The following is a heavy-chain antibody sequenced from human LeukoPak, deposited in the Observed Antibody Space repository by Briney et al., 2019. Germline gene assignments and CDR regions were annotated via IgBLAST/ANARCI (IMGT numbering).Heavy chain of an antibody. CDR2: ISYDGSNK. V-gene: IGHV3-30*18. Sequence: GGSLRLSCAASGFTFSSYGMHWVRQAPGKGLEWVAVISYDGSNKYYADSVKGRFTISRNNSKNTLYLQMNSLRAEDTAVYYCAKDLGDGSGPDYWGQGTPVTVSS. CDR3: AKDLGDGSGPDY. CDR1: GFTFSSYG. J-gene: IGHJ4*02. D-gene: IGHD3-10*01.